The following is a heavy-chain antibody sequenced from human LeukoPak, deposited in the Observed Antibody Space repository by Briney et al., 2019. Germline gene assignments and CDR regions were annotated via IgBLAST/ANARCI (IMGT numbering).Heavy chain of an antibody. CDR3: ASPVTPYYGMDV. V-gene: IGHV4-38-2*01. D-gene: IGHD2-15*01. J-gene: IGHJ6*02. Sequence: GSLRLSCAASGFTVSSNYMSWVRQPPGKGLEWIGSIYHSGSTYYNPSLKSRVTISVDTSKNQFSLKLSSVTAADTAVYYCASPVTPYYGMDVWGQGTTVTVSS. CDR1: GFTVSSNY. CDR2: IYHSGST.